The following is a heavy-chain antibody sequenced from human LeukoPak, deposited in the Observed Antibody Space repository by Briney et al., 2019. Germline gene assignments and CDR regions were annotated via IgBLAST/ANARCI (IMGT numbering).Heavy chain of an antibody. CDR2: IRYDATNK. CDR3: ARGHKIYCSSTSCLPFDY. J-gene: IGHJ4*02. V-gene: IGHV3-30*02. Sequence: GGSLRLSCAASEFTFSSFGMYWLRQAPRKGLEWVAFIRYDATNKYYADSVKGRFTISRDNSKNTLFLQMNSLRAEDTALYYCARGHKIYCSSTSCLPFDYWGQGTLVTVSS. CDR1: EFTFSSFG. D-gene: IGHD2-2*01.